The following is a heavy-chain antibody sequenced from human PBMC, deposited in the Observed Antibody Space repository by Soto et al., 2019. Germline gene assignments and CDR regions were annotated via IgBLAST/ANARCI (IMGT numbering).Heavy chain of an antibody. Sequence: ASVKVSCKASGYTFTGYYMHWVRQAPGQGLEWMGWINPNSGGTTYAQKFQGWVTMTRDTSISTAYMELSRLRSDDTAVYYCARSYSSSSYYYYYMDVWGKGTTVTVSS. CDR1: GYTFTGYY. D-gene: IGHD6-6*01. CDR3: ARSYSSSSYYYYYMDV. CDR2: INPNSGGT. V-gene: IGHV1-2*04. J-gene: IGHJ6*03.